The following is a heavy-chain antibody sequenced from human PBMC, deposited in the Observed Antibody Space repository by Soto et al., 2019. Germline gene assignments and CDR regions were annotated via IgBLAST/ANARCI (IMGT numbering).Heavy chain of an antibody. CDR1: GYTFTGYY. CDR3: ARTPTRAAAAGTLTSDFDY. CDR2: INPNTGGT. Sequence: VASVKVSCKASGYTFTGYYMHWVRQAPGQGLEWMGWINPNTGGTNYAQKFQGRVTMTRDTSISTAYMELSRLRSDDTAVYYCARTPTRAAAAGTLTSDFDYWGQGTLVTVSS. D-gene: IGHD6-13*01. V-gene: IGHV1-2*02. J-gene: IGHJ4*02.